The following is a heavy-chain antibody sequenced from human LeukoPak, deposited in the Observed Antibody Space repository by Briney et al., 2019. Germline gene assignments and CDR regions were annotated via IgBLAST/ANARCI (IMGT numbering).Heavy chain of an antibody. CDR3: ARVYGDYIDY. CDR1: GGSFSGYY. V-gene: IGHV4-34*01. Sequence: SETLSLTCAVYGGSFSGYYWSWIRQPPGKGLEWIGEINHSGSTNYHPSLKSRVTISVDTSKNQFSLKLSSVTAADTAVYYCARVYGDYIDYWGQGTLVTVSS. D-gene: IGHD4-17*01. CDR2: INHSGST. J-gene: IGHJ4*02.